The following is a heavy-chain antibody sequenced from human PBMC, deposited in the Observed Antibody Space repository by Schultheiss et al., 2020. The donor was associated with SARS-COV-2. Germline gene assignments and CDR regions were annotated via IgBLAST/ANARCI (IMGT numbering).Heavy chain of an antibody. Sequence: GGSLRLSFAASGFTFSSYAMSWVRQAPGKGLEWVSAITSSGGMTYSGDSVKGRFTISRDNSKNTLYLQMNSLRAEDTAVYYCAKSGGIAACDIWGQGTMVTVAS. CDR1: GFTFSSYA. CDR3: AKSGGIAACDI. V-gene: IGHV3-23*01. D-gene: IGHD6-13*01. CDR2: ITSSGGMT. J-gene: IGHJ3*02.